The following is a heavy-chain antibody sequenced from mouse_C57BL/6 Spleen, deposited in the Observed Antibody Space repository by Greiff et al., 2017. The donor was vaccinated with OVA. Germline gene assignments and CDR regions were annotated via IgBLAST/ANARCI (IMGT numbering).Heavy chain of an antibody. Sequence: EVQGVESGGGLVKPGGSLKLSCAASGFTFSDYGMHWVRQAPEKGLEWVVYISSGSSTIYYADTVKGRFTISRDNAKNTLFLQMTSLRSEDTAMYYCARFDYDAWFAYWGQGTLVTVSA. D-gene: IGHD2-4*01. CDR1: GFTFSDYG. CDR3: ARFDYDAWFAY. CDR2: ISSGSSTI. J-gene: IGHJ3*01. V-gene: IGHV5-17*01.